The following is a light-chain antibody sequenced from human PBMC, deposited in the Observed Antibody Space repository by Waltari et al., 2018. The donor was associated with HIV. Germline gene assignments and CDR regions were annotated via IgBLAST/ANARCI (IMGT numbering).Light chain of an antibody. Sequence: QSVLTQPPSVSGAPGQRVTISCTGSRSNIRAGYPLHWYQQLPGTAPKLLIYGNSNRHSGVPDRFSGSKSGTSASLASTGLQAEDEADYHCQSHDSSLSGYVFGTGTKVTVL. V-gene: IGLV1-40*01. CDR2: GNS. J-gene: IGLJ1*01. CDR3: QSHDSSLSGYV. CDR1: RSNIRAGYP.